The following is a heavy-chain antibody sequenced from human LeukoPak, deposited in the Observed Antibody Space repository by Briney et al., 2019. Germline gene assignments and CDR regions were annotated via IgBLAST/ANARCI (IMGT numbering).Heavy chain of an antibody. CDR2: TYYRSKWYN. Sequence: SQTLSLTCAISGDSVSSNSAAWNWIRQSPSRGLEWLGRTYYRSKWYNDYAVSVKSRITINPDTSKNQFSLQLNSVTPEDTAVYYCARDSGPGYSSSWDRDAFDIWGQGTMVTVSS. J-gene: IGHJ3*02. D-gene: IGHD6-13*01. CDR3: ARDSGPGYSSSWDRDAFDI. CDR1: GDSVSSNSAA. V-gene: IGHV6-1*01.